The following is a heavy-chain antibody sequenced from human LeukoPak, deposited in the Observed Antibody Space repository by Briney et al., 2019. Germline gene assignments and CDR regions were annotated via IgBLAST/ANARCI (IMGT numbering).Heavy chain of an antibody. V-gene: IGHV4-34*01. J-gene: IGHJ4*02. Sequence: PSETLSLTCAVYGGSFSGYYWSWIRQPPGRGLEWIGEINHSGSTNYNPSLKSRVTISVDTSKKQFSLKMSSVTAADTALYYCARVSKTIVATKFDLWGQGALVTVSS. CDR1: GGSFSGYY. CDR3: ARVSKTIVATKFDL. D-gene: IGHD5-12*01. CDR2: INHSGST.